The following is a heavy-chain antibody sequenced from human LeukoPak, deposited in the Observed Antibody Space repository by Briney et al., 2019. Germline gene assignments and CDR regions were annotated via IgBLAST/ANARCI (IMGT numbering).Heavy chain of an antibody. CDR1: GYTFTGYY. D-gene: IGHD4-23*01. V-gene: IGHV1-2*02. CDR2: INPNSGGT. CDR3: ARDLYGGTSATFDY. J-gene: IGHJ4*02. Sequence: ASVKVSCKASGYTFTGYYMHWVRQAPGQGLEWMGWINPNSGGTYYAQKFQGRVTMTSDTSISSAYMELSRLRSDDRAVYYCARDLYGGTSATFDYWGQGTLVTVSS.